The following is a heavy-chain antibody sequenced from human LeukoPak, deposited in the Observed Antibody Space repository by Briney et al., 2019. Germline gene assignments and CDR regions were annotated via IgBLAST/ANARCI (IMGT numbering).Heavy chain of an antibody. V-gene: IGHV3-30*03. CDR3: ATQDSYDNSGHYGY. CDR2: IPYDGSNE. J-gene: IGHJ4*02. D-gene: IGHD3-22*01. Sequence: GGPLRLSCAASGFSFSNFGMHWVRQAPGKGLEWVAVIPYDGSNEYFADSVKGRFTISRDNSKNTLYLQMNSLRAEDTAVYYCATQDSYDNSGHYGYWGQGTLVTVSS. CDR1: GFSFSNFG.